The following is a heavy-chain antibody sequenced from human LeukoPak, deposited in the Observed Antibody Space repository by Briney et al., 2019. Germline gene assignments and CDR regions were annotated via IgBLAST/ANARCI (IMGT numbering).Heavy chain of an antibody. CDR2: ISSSSSYI. CDR3: ATDRKVGTWDPRFNY. D-gene: IGHD4-23*01. Sequence: PGGSLRLSCSASGFTFSSYSMNWVRQAPGKGLEWVSSISSSSSYIYYADSLRGRFTVSRDNAKNSLSLQMNSLRAEDTAIYYCATDRKVGTWDPRFNYWGQGTLVTVSS. J-gene: IGHJ4*02. V-gene: IGHV3-21*01. CDR1: GFTFSSYS.